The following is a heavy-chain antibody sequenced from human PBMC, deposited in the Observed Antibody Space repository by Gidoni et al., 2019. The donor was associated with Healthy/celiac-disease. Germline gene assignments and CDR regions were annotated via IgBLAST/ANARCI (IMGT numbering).Heavy chain of an antibody. J-gene: IGHJ4*02. V-gene: IGHV1-3*01. Sequence: QVQLVQSGAEVKKPGASVKVSCKASGYTITTYAMHWVRQAPGQRLEWMGWINAGNGNTKYSQKFQGRVTITRDTSASTAYMELSSLRSEDTAVYYCARGWELDLIDYWGQGTLVTVSS. CDR2: INAGNGNT. CDR1: GYTITTYA. D-gene: IGHD1-26*01. CDR3: ARGWELDLIDY.